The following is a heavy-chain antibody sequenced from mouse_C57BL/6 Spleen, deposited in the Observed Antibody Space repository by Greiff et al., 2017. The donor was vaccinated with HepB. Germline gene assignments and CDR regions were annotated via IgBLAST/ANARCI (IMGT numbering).Heavy chain of an antibody. D-gene: IGHD1-1*01. Sequence: EVMLVESGGGLVQPGGSLSLSCAASGFTFTDYYMSWVRQPPGKALEWLGFIRNKANGYTTEYSASVKGRVTISRDNSQSILYLQMNALRAEDSATYYCARYRITTVVARWYFDVWGTGTTVTVSS. J-gene: IGHJ1*03. CDR2: IRNKANGYTT. V-gene: IGHV7-3*01. CDR3: ARYRITTVVARWYFDV. CDR1: GFTFTDYY.